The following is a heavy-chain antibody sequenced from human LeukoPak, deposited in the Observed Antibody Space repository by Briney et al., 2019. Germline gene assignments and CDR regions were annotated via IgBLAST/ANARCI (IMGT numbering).Heavy chain of an antibody. CDR3: ARVATVDFDY. J-gene: IGHJ4*02. Sequence: GASVKVSCKASGYTFTSYGISWVRQAPGQGLEWMGWISAYNGNTNYAQKFQGRVTMTRDTSISTAYMELSRLRSDDTAVYYCARVATVDFDYWGQGTLVTVSS. CDR2: ISAYNGNT. V-gene: IGHV1-18*01. D-gene: IGHD5-12*01. CDR1: GYTFTSYG.